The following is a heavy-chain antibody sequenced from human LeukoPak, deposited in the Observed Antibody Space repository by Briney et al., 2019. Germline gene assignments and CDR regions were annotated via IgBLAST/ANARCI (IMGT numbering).Heavy chain of an antibody. D-gene: IGHD3-10*01. Sequence: PGGSLRLSCAASGFTFSSYEMNWVRQAPGKGLEWVSYISSSGSTIYYADSVKGRFTISRDNAKNSLYQQMNSLRAEDTAVYYCASAGWFGEGYFDYWGQGTLVTVSS. CDR2: ISSSGSTI. V-gene: IGHV3-48*03. J-gene: IGHJ4*02. CDR3: ASAGWFGEGYFDY. CDR1: GFTFSSYE.